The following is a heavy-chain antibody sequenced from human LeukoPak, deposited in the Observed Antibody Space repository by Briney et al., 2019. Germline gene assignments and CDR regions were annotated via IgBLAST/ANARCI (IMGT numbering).Heavy chain of an antibody. D-gene: IGHD5-12*01. CDR1: GGTFSSYA. J-gene: IGHJ6*02. CDR2: IIPILGIA. CDR3: ARDVRDGYNSRSWCYYGMDV. V-gene: IGHV1-69*04. Sequence: GASVKVSCKASGGTFSSYAISWVRQAPGQGLEWMGRIIPILGIADYAQKFQGRVTITADKSTSTAYMGLSSLRSEDTAVYYCARDVRDGYNSRSWCYYGMDVWGQGTTVTVSS.